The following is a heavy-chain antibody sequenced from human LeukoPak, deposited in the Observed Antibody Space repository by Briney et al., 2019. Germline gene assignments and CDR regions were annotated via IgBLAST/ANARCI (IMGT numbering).Heavy chain of an antibody. CDR3: AAHIVVVPAATVDY. CDR1: GGSISSGDYY. CDR2: IYYSGST. D-gene: IGHD2-2*01. J-gene: IGHJ4*02. Sequence: SETLSLTCTVSGGSISSGDYYWSWIRQPPGKGLEWIGYIYYSGSTYYNPSLRIGVTISVDTSKNQFSLKLSSVTAADTAVYYCAAHIVVVPAATVDYWGQGTLVTVSS. V-gene: IGHV4-30-4*01.